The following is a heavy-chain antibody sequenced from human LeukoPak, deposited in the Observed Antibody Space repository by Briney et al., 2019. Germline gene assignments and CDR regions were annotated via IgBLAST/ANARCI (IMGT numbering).Heavy chain of an antibody. CDR3: ASGGWFDP. Sequence: ASVKVSCNASGGSFSSYAISWVRQAPGQGLEWMGRIIPILGIANYAQKFQGRVTITADQSTSTAYMELSSLRSEDTAVYYCASGGWFDPWGQGTLVTVSS. V-gene: IGHV1-69*04. CDR2: IIPILGIA. CDR1: GGSFSSYA. J-gene: IGHJ5*02. D-gene: IGHD2-15*01.